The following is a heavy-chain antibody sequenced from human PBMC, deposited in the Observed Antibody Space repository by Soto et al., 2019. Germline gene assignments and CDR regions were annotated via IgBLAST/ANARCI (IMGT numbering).Heavy chain of an antibody. CDR1: GGSISSGDYY. CDR2: IYYSGST. V-gene: IGHV4-30-4*02. CDR3: ARSGPGYYYGMDV. Sequence: SETLSLTCSVSGGSISSGDYYWNWIRQPPGKGLEWIGHIYYSGSTYYNSSLKSRVTISVDTSKNQFSLKLSSVTAADTAMYYCARSGPGYYYGMDVWGQGTTVTVSS. J-gene: IGHJ6*02.